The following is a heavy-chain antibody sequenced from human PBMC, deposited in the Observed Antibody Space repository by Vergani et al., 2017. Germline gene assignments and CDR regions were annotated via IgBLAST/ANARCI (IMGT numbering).Heavy chain of an antibody. CDR3: ARTGNPYYYYGIDV. Sequence: EVTLVQSGVEVKKPGESLKISCTGSGYRFTSYWIAWVRQMPGKGLEWMGIIFPTDSDTKYSPSFQGQVTMSVDQSISTAYLQWDSLKASDTAMYFCARTGNPYYYYGIDVWGQGTTVTVSS. CDR1: GYRFTSYW. J-gene: IGHJ6*02. V-gene: IGHV5-51*01. CDR2: IFPTDSDT.